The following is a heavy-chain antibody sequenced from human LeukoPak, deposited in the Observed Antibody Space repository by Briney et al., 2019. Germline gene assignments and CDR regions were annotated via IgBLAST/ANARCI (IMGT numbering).Heavy chain of an antibody. CDR3: ARHAGLWFGVFDI. J-gene: IGHJ3*02. CDR2: IFPGDSDT. CDR1: GYSFTTYW. D-gene: IGHD3-10*01. V-gene: IGHV5-51*01. Sequence: GESLKISFKASGYSFTTYWIGWVRQMPGKGLEWMGMIFPGDSDTRYSPSFQGQVTISADESISTAYLQWSSLKASDTAIYYCARHAGLWFGVFDIWGQGTMVTVSS.